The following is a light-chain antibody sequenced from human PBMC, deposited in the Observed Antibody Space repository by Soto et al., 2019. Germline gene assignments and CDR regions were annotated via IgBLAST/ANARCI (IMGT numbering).Light chain of an antibody. J-gene: IGKJ5*01. CDR3: EQRIDSIT. CDR2: DAS. V-gene: IGKV3-11*01. CDR1: HSVTTH. Sequence: EIVMTQTPDALPLFKEKRATLSCWASHSVTTHLAWFQQRPGQTPRLLIYDASTRAPGIPARFSGRGSGADFTLTISCLEPEDFGVYYCEQRIDSITFGHGTLLEIK.